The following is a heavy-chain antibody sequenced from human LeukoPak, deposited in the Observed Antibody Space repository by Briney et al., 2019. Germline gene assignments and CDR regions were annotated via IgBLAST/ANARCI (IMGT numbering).Heavy chain of an antibody. CDR1: GGSISSYY. D-gene: IGHD5-18*01. CDR2: IYYSGST. V-gene: IGHV4-59*01. CDR3: ARWDTDSYFDF. Sequence: SETLSLTCTVSGGSISSYYWSWIRQPPGKGLEWIGYIYYSGSTNYNPSLKSRVTISVDTSKNQFSLKLSSVTAADTAVYYCARWDTDSYFDFWGQGNMVTVSS. J-gene: IGHJ4*02.